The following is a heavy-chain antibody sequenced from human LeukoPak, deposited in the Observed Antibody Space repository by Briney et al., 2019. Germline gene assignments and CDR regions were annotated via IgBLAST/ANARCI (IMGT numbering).Heavy chain of an antibody. D-gene: IGHD3-22*01. J-gene: IGHJ4*02. CDR3: ARGRFYHDSSGYYSH. CDR1: GFTFSNYW. Sequence: GGSLRLSCAASGFTFSNYWMTWVRQAPGKGLDWVANIKHDGSDKQYVDSVKGRFTISRDNAKNSLYLQMNSLRAEDTAVYYCARGRFYHDSSGYYSHWGQGILVTVSS. CDR2: IKHDGSDK. V-gene: IGHV3-7*01.